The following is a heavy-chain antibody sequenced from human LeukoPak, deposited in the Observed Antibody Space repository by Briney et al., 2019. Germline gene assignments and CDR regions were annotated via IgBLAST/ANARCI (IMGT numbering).Heavy chain of an antibody. CDR2: IYYGGTT. Sequence: SEILSLTCTVSGGSISSSNYYWDWIRQPPGKGQEWIGCIYYGGTTYYNPSLKSRLTISVDTSKNQFSLRLSSVTAADTAVYYCARHNTSSPPDYWGQGTLVTVSS. D-gene: IGHD6-6*01. CDR1: GGSISSSNYY. J-gene: IGHJ4*02. CDR3: ARHNTSSPPDY. V-gene: IGHV4-39*01.